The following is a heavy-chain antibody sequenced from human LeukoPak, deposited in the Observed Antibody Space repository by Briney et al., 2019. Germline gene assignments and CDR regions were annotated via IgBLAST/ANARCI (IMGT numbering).Heavy chain of an antibody. Sequence: GASVKVSCKASGYTFTSYGISWVRQAPGQGLEWMGWISVYNGNTNYTQKFQGRVTMTTDTSTSTAYMELRSLRSDDTAVYYCARGGACSGGSCYVLNYWGQGTLVTVSS. V-gene: IGHV1-18*01. D-gene: IGHD2-15*01. CDR2: ISVYNGNT. J-gene: IGHJ4*02. CDR1: GYTFTSYG. CDR3: ARGGACSGGSCYVLNY.